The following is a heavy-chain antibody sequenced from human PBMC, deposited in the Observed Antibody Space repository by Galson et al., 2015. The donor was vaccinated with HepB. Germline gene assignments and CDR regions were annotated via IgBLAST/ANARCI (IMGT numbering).Heavy chain of an antibody. J-gene: IGHJ4*02. V-gene: IGHV3-30*04. D-gene: IGHD6-19*01. Sequence: SLRLSCAASGFTFRISAMHWVRQAPGKGLEWVAVISFDGSEKYYADSVKGRFTISRDNSKNTLYLQMTSLRGDDTAMYYCARDSGWYTGGIDYWGQGTLVTVSS. CDR2: ISFDGSEK. CDR3: ARDSGWYTGGIDY. CDR1: GFTFRISA.